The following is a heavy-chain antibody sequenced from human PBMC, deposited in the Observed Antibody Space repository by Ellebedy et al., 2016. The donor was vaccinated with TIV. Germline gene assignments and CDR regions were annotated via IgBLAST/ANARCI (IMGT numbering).Heavy chain of an antibody. D-gene: IGHD1-1*01. J-gene: IGHJ4*02. CDR3: ARKTDTGTSGDN. CDR2: CYSGGST. V-gene: IGHV3-53*01. Sequence: PGGSLRLSCAASGFTAGNNFMSWVRQAPGKGLEWVSLCYSGGSTDYADSVKGRFTISRDSSKNTLYLQMNSLRAEDTAMYYCARKTDTGTSGDNWGQGTPVTVSS. CDR1: GFTAGNNF.